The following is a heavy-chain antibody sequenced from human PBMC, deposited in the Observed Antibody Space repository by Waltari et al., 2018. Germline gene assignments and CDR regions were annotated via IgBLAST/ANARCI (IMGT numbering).Heavy chain of an antibody. CDR1: GVSFSSYS. CDR3: TTTSYCGTTTCYQYYGMDV. V-gene: IGHV1-69*01. J-gene: IGHJ6*02. D-gene: IGHD2-2*01. Sequence: QVRLGQSGAEVKKPGSSVKVCCKAFGVSFSSYSIHWVRQAPGQGLEWMGGIIPVFGTANYAQKFQDRLAITADESTSTAYMELSSLRSEDTAAYYCTTTSYCGTTTCYQYYGMDVWGQGTTVTVSS. CDR2: IIPVFGTA.